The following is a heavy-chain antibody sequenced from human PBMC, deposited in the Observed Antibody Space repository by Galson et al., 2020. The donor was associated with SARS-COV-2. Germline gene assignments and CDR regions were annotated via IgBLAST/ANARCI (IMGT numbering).Heavy chain of an antibody. Sequence: SETLSLTCTVSGGSISSYYWSWIRQPPGKGLEWIGYIYYSGSTNYNPSLKSRVTISVDTSKDQFSLKLSSVTAADTAVYYCARVQRKIDYWGQGTLVTVSS. J-gene: IGHJ4*02. CDR3: ARVQRKIDY. CDR2: IYYSGST. V-gene: IGHV4-59*12. D-gene: IGHD2-2*01. CDR1: GGSISSYY.